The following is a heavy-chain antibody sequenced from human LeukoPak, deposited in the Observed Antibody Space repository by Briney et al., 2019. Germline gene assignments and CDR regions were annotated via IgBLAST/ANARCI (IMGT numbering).Heavy chain of an antibody. J-gene: IGHJ4*02. Sequence: GGSLRLSCAASGFTFTSYWMHWVRQAPGKGLVWVSSISSSSSYIYYADSVKGRFTIPRDNAKNSLYLQMNSLRAEDTAVYYCARDHHCTNGVCPADYWGQGTLVTVSS. CDR3: ARDHHCTNGVCPADY. V-gene: IGHV3-21*01. CDR1: GFTFTSYW. CDR2: ISSSSSYI. D-gene: IGHD2-8*01.